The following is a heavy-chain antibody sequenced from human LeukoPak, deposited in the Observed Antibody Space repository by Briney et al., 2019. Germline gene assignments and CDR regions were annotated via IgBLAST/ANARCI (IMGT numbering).Heavy chain of an antibody. CDR2: INPSGGST. CDR1: GYTFTSYY. CDR3: ARAGWYYDSSGDYAFDI. Sequence: ASVTVSCTASGYTFTSYYMHWVRQAPGQGLEWMGIINPSGGSTSYAQKFQGRVTMTRDTSTSTVYMELSSLRSEDTAVYYCARAGWYYDSSGDYAFDIWGQGTMVTVSS. J-gene: IGHJ3*02. D-gene: IGHD3-22*01. V-gene: IGHV1-46*01.